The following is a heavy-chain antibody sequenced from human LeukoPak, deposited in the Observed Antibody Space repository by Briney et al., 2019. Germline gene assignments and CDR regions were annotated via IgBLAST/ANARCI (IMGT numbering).Heavy chain of an antibody. CDR3: VRRGYSGNEAYFAY. D-gene: IGHD5-12*01. CDR2: IYHSGST. J-gene: IGHJ4*02. Sequence: SETLSLTCTVSGDSMSSGARWSWVRQSPGKGLEWIGEIYHSGSTNYNPSLRGRVTLSVDNSNNHFSLDLSSVTAADTAFYYCVRRGYSGNEAYFAYWGQGTLVTVSS. CDR1: GDSMSSGAR. V-gene: IGHV4-4*02.